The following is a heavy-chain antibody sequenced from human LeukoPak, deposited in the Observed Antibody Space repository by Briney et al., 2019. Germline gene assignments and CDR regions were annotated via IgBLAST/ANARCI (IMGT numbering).Heavy chain of an antibody. CDR2: ISDSGGST. Sequence: GGSLRLSCTASGFTFSSYAMTWVRQAPGKGLEWVSAISDSGGSTYYADSVKGRFTISRDNSKNTLYLQMNSLRAEDTAVYYCAKGPNCSTTSCYTVGLIDYWGQGTLVTVSS. V-gene: IGHV3-23*01. J-gene: IGHJ4*02. CDR1: GFTFSSYA. D-gene: IGHD2-2*02. CDR3: AKGPNCSTTSCYTVGLIDY.